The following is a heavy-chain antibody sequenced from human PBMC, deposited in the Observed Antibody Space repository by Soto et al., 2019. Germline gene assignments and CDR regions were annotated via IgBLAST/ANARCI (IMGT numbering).Heavy chain of an antibody. CDR2: IRNSSSAI. J-gene: IGHJ6*02. CDR3: ARDTGYSSSWTSGYGMDV. Sequence: PGGSLRLSCGASGFTFSLYSMTWVPQAPGKGLEWVSNIRNSSSAIHYADSVKGRFTIPRDYAKNSLYLQMNSLRDEDTAVYYCARDTGYSSSWTSGYGMDVWGQGTTVTVSS. D-gene: IGHD6-13*01. V-gene: IGHV3-48*02. CDR1: GFTFSLYS.